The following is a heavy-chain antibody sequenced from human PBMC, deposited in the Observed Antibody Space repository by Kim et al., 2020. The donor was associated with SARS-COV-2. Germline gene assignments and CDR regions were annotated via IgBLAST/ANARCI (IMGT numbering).Heavy chain of an antibody. D-gene: IGHD2-2*01. V-gene: IGHV5-10-1*01. CDR3: ARPSPDCSSTSCYDY. Sequence: GESLKISCKGSGYSFTSYWISWVRQMPGKGLEWMGRIDPSDSYTNYSPSFQGHVTISADKSISTAYLQWSSLKASDTAMYYCARPSPDCSSTSCYDYWGQGTLVTVSS. CDR2: IDPSDSYT. J-gene: IGHJ4*02. CDR1: GYSFTSYW.